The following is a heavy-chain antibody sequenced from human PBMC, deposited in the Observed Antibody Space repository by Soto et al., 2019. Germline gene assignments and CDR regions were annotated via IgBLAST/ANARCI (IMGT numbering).Heavy chain of an antibody. CDR2: IYYSGSS. CDR1: GGSISSDY. CDR3: ARPYSGSYWAAFDI. V-gene: IGHV4-59*01. D-gene: IGHD1-26*01. J-gene: IGHJ3*02. Sequence: SETLSLTCTVSGGSISSDYWSWIRQPPGKGLEWIGYIYYSGSSNYNPSLQSRVIMSLDTSKNHFSLKLSSVTAADTAVYYCARPYSGSYWAAFDIWGQGTMVTVSS.